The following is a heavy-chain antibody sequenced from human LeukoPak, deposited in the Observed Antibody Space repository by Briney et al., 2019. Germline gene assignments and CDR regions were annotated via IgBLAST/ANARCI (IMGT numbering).Heavy chain of an antibody. D-gene: IGHD3-22*01. V-gene: IGHV3-33*01. Sequence: GGSLRLSCAASGFTFSSYGMDWVRQAPGKGLEWVAAIWYDGSNKHYADSVKGRSTISRDNSKNTLYLQMNSLRAEDTAVYYCAREYYYDSSLAFDIWGQGTMVTVSS. CDR1: GFTFSSYG. CDR3: AREYYYDSSLAFDI. J-gene: IGHJ3*02. CDR2: IWYDGSNK.